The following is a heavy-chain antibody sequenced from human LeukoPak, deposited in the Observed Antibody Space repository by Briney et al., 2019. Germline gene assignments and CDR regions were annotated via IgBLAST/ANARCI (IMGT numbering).Heavy chain of an antibody. CDR3: ARGRACSSTSCYKTGGWFDP. J-gene: IGHJ5*02. CDR2: INPNSGGT. CDR1: GYTFTGYY. D-gene: IGHD2-2*02. Sequence: ASVKVSCKASGYTFTGYYMHWVRQAPGQGLEWMGWINPNSGGTNYAQKFQGRVTMTRDTSISTAYMELSRLRSDGTAVYYCARGRACSSTSCYKTGGWFDPWGQGTLVTVSS. V-gene: IGHV1-2*02.